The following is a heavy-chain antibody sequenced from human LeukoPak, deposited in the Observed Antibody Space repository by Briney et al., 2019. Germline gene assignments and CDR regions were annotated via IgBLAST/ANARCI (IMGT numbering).Heavy chain of an antibody. Sequence: GGSLRLSCEASGFTFSSYAMIWVRQAPGKGLEWVANIKQDGSEKYYVDSVKGRFTISRDNAKNSLYLQMNSLRAEDTAVYYCATVNYWGQGTLVTVSS. CDR2: IKQDGSEK. J-gene: IGHJ4*02. CDR1: GFTFSSYA. V-gene: IGHV3-7*01. CDR3: ATVNY.